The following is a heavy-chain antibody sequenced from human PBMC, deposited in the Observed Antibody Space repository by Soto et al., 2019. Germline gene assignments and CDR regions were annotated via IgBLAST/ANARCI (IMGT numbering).Heavy chain of an antibody. J-gene: IGHJ4*01. CDR2: ISGSGDNT. D-gene: IGHD5-12*01. Sequence: GGSLRLSCKASGFSFSDYAMTWVRQAPWKGLEWVSVISGSGDNTFYAASVKGRFAISRDNSKNVLYLQMNSLSADDAAVYFCAKGSAITVYGLDILFDYWGLGTLVTVSS. CDR1: GFSFSDYA. CDR3: AKGSAITVYGLDILFDY. V-gene: IGHV3-23*01.